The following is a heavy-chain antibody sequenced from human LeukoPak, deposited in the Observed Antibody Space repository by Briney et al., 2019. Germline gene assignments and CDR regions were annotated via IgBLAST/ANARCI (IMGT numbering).Heavy chain of an antibody. V-gene: IGHV4-59*01. CDR2: IHYSGST. CDR1: GGSISSYY. J-gene: IGHJ4*02. D-gene: IGHD2-15*01. Sequence: PSETLSLTCTVSGGSISSYYWSWIRQPPGKGLGWVGHIHYSGSTNYNPSLESRVTISVDTSKNQFSLKLSSVTAADTAVYYCARDRRGGSSLDYWGQGTLVTVSS. CDR3: ARDRRGGSSLDY.